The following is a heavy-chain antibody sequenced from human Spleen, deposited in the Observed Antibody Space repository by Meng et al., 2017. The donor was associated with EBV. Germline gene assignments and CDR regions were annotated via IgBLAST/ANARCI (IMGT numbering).Heavy chain of an antibody. D-gene: IGHD1-7*01. Sequence: EVQLVESGGGLVKQGGSMRLSCIVSGFTLTDAWMSWVRQAPGKGLEWVGRIKSKGDGGTIDYGAPVKGRFIISRDDSKNTLFLQMNNLKSEDTGVYFCATETTPTDYWGQGTLVTVSS. CDR2: IKSKGDGGTI. CDR3: ATETTPTDY. J-gene: IGHJ4*02. V-gene: IGHV3-15*01. CDR1: GFTLTDAW.